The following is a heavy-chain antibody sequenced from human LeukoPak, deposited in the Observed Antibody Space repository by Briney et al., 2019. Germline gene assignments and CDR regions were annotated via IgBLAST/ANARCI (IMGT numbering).Heavy chain of an antibody. J-gene: IGHJ4*02. CDR2: MSAYNGNT. CDR1: GYTFTSYG. Sequence: ASVKVSCKASGYTFTSYGISWVRQAPGQGLEWMGWMSAYNGNTNYAQKLQGRVTMTTDTSTSTAYMELRSLRSDDTAVYYCARVGPYYDFWSGLETDYWGQGTLVTVSS. CDR3: ARVGPYYDFWSGLETDY. D-gene: IGHD3-3*01. V-gene: IGHV1-18*01.